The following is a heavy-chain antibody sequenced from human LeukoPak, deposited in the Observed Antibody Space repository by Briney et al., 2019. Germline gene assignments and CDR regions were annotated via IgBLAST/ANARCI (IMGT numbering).Heavy chain of an antibody. CDR3: ATLGETSGWYPDH. D-gene: IGHD6-19*01. CDR1: GFTVSGSA. CDR2: VRSKGYNYAT. Sequence: GGSLRLSCAASGFTVSGSAMHWARQASGKGLEWLGRVRSKGYNYATAHGASVKDRFIISRDDSKSTAYLQMSSLKSEDTAVYYCATLGETSGWYPDHWGQGTLVTVSS. J-gene: IGHJ4*02. V-gene: IGHV3-73*01.